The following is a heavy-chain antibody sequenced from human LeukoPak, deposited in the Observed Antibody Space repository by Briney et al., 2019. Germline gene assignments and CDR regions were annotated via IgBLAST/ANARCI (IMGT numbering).Heavy chain of an antibody. Sequence: GGSLRLSCAASGFTFSSYSMNWDRQAPGKGLEWVSSISSSSSYIYYADSVKGRFTISRDNAKNSLYLQMNSLRAEDTALYYCAILPSRGVYGSGSYFRRGNDYWGQGTLVTVSS. V-gene: IGHV3-21*04. CDR1: GFTFSSYS. CDR2: ISSSSSYI. CDR3: AILPSRGVYGSGSYFRRGNDY. J-gene: IGHJ4*02. D-gene: IGHD3-10*01.